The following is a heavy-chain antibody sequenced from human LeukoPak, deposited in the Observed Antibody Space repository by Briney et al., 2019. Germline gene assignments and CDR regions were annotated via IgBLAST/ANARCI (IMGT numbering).Heavy chain of an antibody. CDR1: GYTFTSYP. Sequence: ASVKVSCKASGYTFTSYPISWVRQAPGQGLEWMGWISVYNSNTKYAQNVQGRVTMTTDRSTSTAYMELSSLRSEDTAAYYCATTPPNSGSYLFSPGFDYWGQGTLVTVSS. D-gene: IGHD1-26*01. CDR2: ISVYNSNT. V-gene: IGHV1-18*01. CDR3: ATTPPNSGSYLFSPGFDY. J-gene: IGHJ4*02.